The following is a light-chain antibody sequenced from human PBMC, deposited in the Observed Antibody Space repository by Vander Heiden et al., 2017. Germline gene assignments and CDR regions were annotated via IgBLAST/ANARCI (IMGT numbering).Light chain of an antibody. J-gene: IGKJ5*01. Sequence: IQLTQSPSSLSASVGDRVTITGWASQSISSYLNWYQQKPGKAPKLLIYAASSLQSGVPSRFSGSGSGTDFTLSIIMLQPEDFATYYCHQSDSTPHTFGQGTRLEIK. V-gene: IGKV1-39*01. CDR1: QSISSY. CDR2: AAS. CDR3: HQSDSTPHT.